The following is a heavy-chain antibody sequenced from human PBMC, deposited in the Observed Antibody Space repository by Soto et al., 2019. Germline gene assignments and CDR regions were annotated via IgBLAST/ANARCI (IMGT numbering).Heavy chain of an antibody. CDR2: IYWADDK. Sequence: QITLNESGPTVVRPTETLTLTCRFSGFSLTTSGVGVGWIRQSPGKAPEWLALIYWADDKRYSASLKSRLTITTDTSKNQVVLTVSDLDPTDTDTYYCAHRVRRTVFGLVTTTAIYFDFWGQGTPVAVSS. CDR3: AHRVRRTVFGLVTTTAIYFDF. J-gene: IGHJ4*02. CDR1: GFSLTTSGVG. V-gene: IGHV2-5*02. D-gene: IGHD3-3*01.